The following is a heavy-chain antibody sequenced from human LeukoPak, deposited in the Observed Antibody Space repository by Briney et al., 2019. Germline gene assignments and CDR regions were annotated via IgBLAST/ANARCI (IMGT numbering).Heavy chain of an antibody. J-gene: IGHJ4*02. D-gene: IGHD5-12*01. CDR2: ISAYNGNT. Sequence: ASVKVSCKASGYTFSSYGISWVRQAPGQGLESMGWISAYNGNTNFAQEFQGRVTMTTDTSTSTASMELRSLRSDDTAVYYCARDQGIYNHRIIDSWGQGTLVTVSS. V-gene: IGHV1-18*01. CDR3: ARDQGIYNHRIIDS. CDR1: GYTFSSYG.